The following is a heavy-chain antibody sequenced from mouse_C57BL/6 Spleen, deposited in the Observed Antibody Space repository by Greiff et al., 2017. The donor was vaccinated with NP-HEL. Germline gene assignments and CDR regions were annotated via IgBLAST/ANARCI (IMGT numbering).Heavy chain of an antibody. J-gene: IGHJ2*01. CDR2: IDPSDSYT. D-gene: IGHD1-1*01. CDR1: GYTFTSYW. V-gene: IGHV1-50*01. CDR3: ARGYGSSYNFDY. Sequence: QVQLQQPGAELVKPGASVKLSCKASGYTFTSYWMQWVKQRPGQGLEWIGEIDPSDSYTNYNQKFKGKATLTVDTSSSTAYMQLSSLTSEDSAVYYCARGYGSSYNFDYWGQGTTLTVSS.